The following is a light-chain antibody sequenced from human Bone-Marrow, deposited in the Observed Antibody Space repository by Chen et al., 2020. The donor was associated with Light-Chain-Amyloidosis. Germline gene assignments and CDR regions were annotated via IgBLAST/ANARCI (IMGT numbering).Light chain of an antibody. CDR3: CSYAGSSTSV. CDR2: EVS. V-gene: IGLV2-23*02. Sequence: QSALTQPASVSGSPGQSITIPCTGTSSDVGSYNLVSWYQQHPGKAPKLMIYEVSKRPSGVSNRFSGSKSGNTASLTISGLQAEDEVDYYCCSYAGSSTSVFGGGTKLTVL. J-gene: IGLJ2*01. CDR1: SSDVGSYNL.